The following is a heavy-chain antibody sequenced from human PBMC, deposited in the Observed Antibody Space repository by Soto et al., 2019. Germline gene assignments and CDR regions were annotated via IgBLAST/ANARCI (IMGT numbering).Heavy chain of an antibody. D-gene: IGHD6-19*01. J-gene: IGHJ4*02. V-gene: IGHV1-3*01. CDR1: GYTFTSYA. CDR2: INAGNGNT. CDR3: ARVNIAVAGSADY. Sequence: QVQLVQSGAEVKKPGASVKVSCKASGYTFTSYAMHWVRQAPGQRLEWMGWINAGNGNTKYSQKFQGRVTITRDTSESTAYRELSRVRSEDTAVYYCARVNIAVAGSADYWGQGTLGTVSS.